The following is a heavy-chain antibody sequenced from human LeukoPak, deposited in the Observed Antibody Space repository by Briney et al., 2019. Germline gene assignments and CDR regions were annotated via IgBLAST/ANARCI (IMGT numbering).Heavy chain of an antibody. CDR2: VNSDGTGT. CDR1: GFTFSSYW. V-gene: IGHV3-74*01. Sequence: GGSLRLSCAASGFTFSSYWMHWVRQAPGKGLVWVSRVNSDGTGTTYADSVEGRFTISRDNAKNTVYLQMNSLGAEDTAIYYCIRTLIVATSPHMDVWGKGTTVTVSS. D-gene: IGHD5-12*01. J-gene: IGHJ6*03. CDR3: IRTLIVATSPHMDV.